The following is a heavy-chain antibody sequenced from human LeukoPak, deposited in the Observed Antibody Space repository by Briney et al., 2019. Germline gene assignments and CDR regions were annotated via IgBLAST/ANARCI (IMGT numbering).Heavy chain of an antibody. CDR3: ARSINSGYAYFDY. CDR2: ISYDGNNK. CDR1: GFTFSSYA. Sequence: GGSLRLSCAASGFTFSSYAMHWVRQAPGKGLEWVAVISYDGNNKYYADSVKGRFTISRDNSKNTLYLQMNSLRVEDTAVYYCARSINSGYAYFDYWGQGTLVTVSS. V-gene: IGHV3-30-3*01. D-gene: IGHD3-22*01. J-gene: IGHJ4*02.